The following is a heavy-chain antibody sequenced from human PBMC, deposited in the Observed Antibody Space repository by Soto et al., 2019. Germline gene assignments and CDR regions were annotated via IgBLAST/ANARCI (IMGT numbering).Heavy chain of an antibody. CDR3: ARGGVIVKYYFDY. V-gene: IGHV4-61*01. D-gene: IGHD3-16*02. CDR2: IYYSGST. CDR1: GGSVSSGSYY. J-gene: IGHJ4*02. Sequence: SETLSLTCTVSGGSVSSGSYYWSWIRQPPGKGLEWIGYIYYSGSTNYNPSLKSRVTISVDTSKNQFSLKLSSVTAADAAVYYCARGGVIVKYYFDYWGQGTLVTVSS.